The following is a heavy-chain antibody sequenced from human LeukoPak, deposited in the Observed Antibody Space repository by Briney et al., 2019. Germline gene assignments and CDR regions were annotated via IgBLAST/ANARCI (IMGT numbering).Heavy chain of an antibody. D-gene: IGHD2-2*02. J-gene: IGHJ3*02. Sequence: SVKVSCKASGGTFSSYAISWVRQAPGQGLEWMGGIIPIFGTANYAQKFQGRVTITADESTSTAYMELSSLRSEDTAVYYCARDQEWGRYCSSTSCYRDAFDIWGQGTMVTVSS. V-gene: IGHV1-69*01. CDR3: ARDQEWGRYCSSTSCYRDAFDI. CDR2: IIPIFGTA. CDR1: GGTFSSYA.